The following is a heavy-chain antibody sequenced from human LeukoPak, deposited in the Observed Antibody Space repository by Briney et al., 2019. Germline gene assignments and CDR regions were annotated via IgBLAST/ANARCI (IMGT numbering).Heavy chain of an antibody. V-gene: IGHV4-59*01. CDR3: ARGGSSSWFFDY. Sequence: SETLSLTCTVSGGSISSYYWSWIRQPPGKGREWIGYIYYSGSTNYNPSLKSRVTISVHTSKNQFSLKLSSVTAADTAVYYCARGGSSSWFFDYWGQGTLVTVSS. CDR2: IYYSGST. J-gene: IGHJ4*02. D-gene: IGHD6-13*01. CDR1: GGSISSYY.